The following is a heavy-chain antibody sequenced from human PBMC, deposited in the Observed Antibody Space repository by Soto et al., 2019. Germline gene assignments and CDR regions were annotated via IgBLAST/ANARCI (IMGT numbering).Heavy chain of an antibody. D-gene: IGHD6-19*01. CDR1: GGSFSDYY. V-gene: IGHV4-34*01. CDR2: INHSGSA. Sequence: SETLSLTCAVYGGSFSDYYWSWIRQPPGKGLEWIGEINHSGSANYNPSLKSRVTISVDTSKNQFSLKLSSVTAADTAVYYCARQAAVAGNWFNPWGQGTLVTVPQ. CDR3: ARQAAVAGNWFNP. J-gene: IGHJ5*02.